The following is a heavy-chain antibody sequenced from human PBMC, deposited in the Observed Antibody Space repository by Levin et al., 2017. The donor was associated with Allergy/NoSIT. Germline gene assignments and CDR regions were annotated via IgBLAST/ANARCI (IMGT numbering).Heavy chain of an antibody. CDR2: IYHTGAT. CDR1: GSSITDSFW. CDR3: ARMARSHNFDS. V-gene: IGHV4-28*06. Sequence: SETLSLTCAVSGSSITDSFWWGWIRQPPGKGLEWIAYIYHTGATQYNPSLKSRSTLSVDSSKNQISLTLRSLSALDTAVYYCARMARSHNFDSWGPGTLVAVS. J-gene: IGHJ4*02.